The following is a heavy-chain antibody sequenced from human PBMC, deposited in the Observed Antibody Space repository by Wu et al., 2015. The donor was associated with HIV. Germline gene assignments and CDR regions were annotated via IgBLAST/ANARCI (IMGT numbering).Heavy chain of an antibody. CDR2: IIPIFGTA. J-gene: IGHJ4*02. Sequence: QVQLVQSGAEVKKPGSSVKVSCKASGGTFSSYAISWVRQAPGQGLEWMGGIIPIFGTANYAQKFQGRVTITADESTSTAYMELSSLRSEDTAVYYCARGGGGDSSSWYLGPSDYWGQGTLVTVSS. CDR3: ARGGGGDSSSWYLGPSDY. D-gene: IGHD6-13*01. V-gene: IGHV1-69*12. CDR1: GGTFSSYA.